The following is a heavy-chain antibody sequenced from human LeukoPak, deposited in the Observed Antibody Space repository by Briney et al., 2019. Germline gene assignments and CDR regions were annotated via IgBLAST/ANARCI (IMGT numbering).Heavy chain of an antibody. CDR1: GYTFTSYY. CDR3: AREFGLWFGELRYNWFDP. D-gene: IGHD3-10*01. J-gene: IGHJ5*02. V-gene: IGHV1-46*01. CDR2: INPSGGST. Sequence: ASVKVSCKASGYTFTSYYMHWVRQAPGQGLEWMGIINPSGGSTSYAQKFQGRVTMTRDTSASTVYMELSSLRSEDTAVYYCAREFGLWFGELRYNWFDPWGQGTLVTVSS.